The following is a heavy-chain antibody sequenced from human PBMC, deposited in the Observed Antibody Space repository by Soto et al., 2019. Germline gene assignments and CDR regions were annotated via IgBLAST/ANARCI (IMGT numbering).Heavy chain of an antibody. CDR1: GYTFTSYG. V-gene: IGHV1-18*01. CDR2: ISAYNGNT. D-gene: IGHD6-13*01. J-gene: IGHJ6*02. CDR3: ARGQQLVQYYYYGMDV. Sequence: ASGKVSCKASGYTFTSYGISWVRQAPGQGLEWMGWISAYNGNTNYAQKLQGRVTMTTDTSTSTAYMELRSLRSDDTAVYYCARGQQLVQYYYYGMDVWGQGTTVTVSS.